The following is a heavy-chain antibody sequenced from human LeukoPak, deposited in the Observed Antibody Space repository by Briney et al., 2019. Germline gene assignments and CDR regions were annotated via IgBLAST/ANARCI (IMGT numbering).Heavy chain of an antibody. Sequence: PSDTLSLTCTASGGLPSDHYWSWIRQPPGKGLKSIGYIYFRGGTNYNPSLERRVKISGDTAKSEFSLKMTSVTAADTAVYYCARGRLIVAPGVYYFEYWGQGTLVTVSS. CDR3: ARGRLIVAPGVYYFEY. CDR1: GGLPSDHY. V-gene: IGHV4-4*09. D-gene: IGHD2-8*01. CDR2: IYFRGGT. J-gene: IGHJ4*02.